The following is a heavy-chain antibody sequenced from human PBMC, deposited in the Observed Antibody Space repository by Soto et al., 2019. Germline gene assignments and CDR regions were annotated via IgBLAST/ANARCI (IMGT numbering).Heavy chain of an antibody. J-gene: IGHJ6*02. D-gene: IGHD3-16*01. CDR2: IYPGDSDT. CDR3: AREISYVSGGHLYYGMDV. CDR1: GYTFTNYW. Sequence: PGESLKISCKGSGYTFTNYWIVWVRQIPGKGLEWMGIIYPGDSDTRYSPSFQGQVTISADRSISTAYLQWSSLRAEDTAVYYCAREISYVSGGHLYYGMDVLGQGTAVTVSS. V-gene: IGHV5-51*01.